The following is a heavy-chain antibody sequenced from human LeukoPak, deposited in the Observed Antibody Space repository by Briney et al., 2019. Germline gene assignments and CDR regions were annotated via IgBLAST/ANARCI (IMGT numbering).Heavy chain of an antibody. CDR2: ITSSGATT. J-gene: IGHJ4*02. Sequence: GGSLRLSCSASGFSFTDYHMSWFRLSPDKGLEWIAYITSSGATTEYADSVKGRFTISRVNAKNSLYLQMNSLRPDDTAVYYCARDPDYGDPYWGQGTLVTVSS. CDR1: GFSFTDYH. D-gene: IGHD4/OR15-4a*01. V-gene: IGHV3-11*01. CDR3: ARDPDYGDPY.